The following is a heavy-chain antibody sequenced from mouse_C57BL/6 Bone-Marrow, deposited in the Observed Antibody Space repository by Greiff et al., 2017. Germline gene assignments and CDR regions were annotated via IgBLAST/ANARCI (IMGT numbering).Heavy chain of an antibody. J-gene: IGHJ2*01. Sequence: QVQLQQPGAELVMPGASVKLSCKASGYTFTSYWMHWVKQRPGQGLEWIGEIDPSDSYTNYNQKFKGKSTLTVDKSSSTAYMQRSSLTSEDSAVYYCARSTVVATDYWGQGTTLTVSS. CDR3: ARSTVVATDY. CDR2: IDPSDSYT. D-gene: IGHD1-1*01. V-gene: IGHV1-69*01. CDR1: GYTFTSYW.